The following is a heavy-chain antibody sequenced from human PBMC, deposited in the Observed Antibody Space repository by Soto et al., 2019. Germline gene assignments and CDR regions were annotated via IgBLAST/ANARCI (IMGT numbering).Heavy chain of an antibody. CDR1: GDSVSSNSAA. V-gene: IGHV6-1*01. Sequence: SPTLSLTCAISGDSVSSNSAAWNWIRQSPSRGLEWLGRTYYRSKWYNDYAVSVKSRITINPDTSKNQFSLQLNSVTPEDTAVYYCARLGCSGGSCSSTRWNWFDPWGQGTLVTVSS. D-gene: IGHD2-15*01. CDR3: ARLGCSGGSCSSTRWNWFDP. J-gene: IGHJ5*02. CDR2: TYYRSKWYN.